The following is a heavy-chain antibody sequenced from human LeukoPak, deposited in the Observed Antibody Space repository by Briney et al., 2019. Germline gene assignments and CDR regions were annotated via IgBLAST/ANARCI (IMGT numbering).Heavy chain of an antibody. CDR1: GFMFSNYY. Sequence: GGSLRLSCVGSGFMFSNYYMYWVRQAPGKGLVWVSRIKNAGIDTIWTDSVKGRFTVSRDNAKNTVYLQVSSLRAEDTAVYYCARGGYGHNMDVWGEGATVTVSS. J-gene: IGHJ6*03. CDR3: ARGGYGHNMDV. CDR2: IKNAGIDT. V-gene: IGHV3-74*01. D-gene: IGHD3-10*01.